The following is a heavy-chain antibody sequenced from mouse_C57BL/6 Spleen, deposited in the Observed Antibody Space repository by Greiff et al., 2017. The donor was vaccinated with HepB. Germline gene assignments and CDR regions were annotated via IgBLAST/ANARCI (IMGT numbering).Heavy chain of an antibody. CDR3: ARGHYGSSLWYFDV. CDR1: GYTFTSYW. J-gene: IGHJ1*03. CDR2: IYPSDSET. D-gene: IGHD1-1*01. Sequence: VQLQQPGAELVRPGSSVKLSCKASGYTFTSYWMDWVKQRPGQGLEWIGNIYPSDSETHYNQKFKDKATLTVDKSSSTAYMQLSSLTSEDSAVYYCARGHYGSSLWYFDVWGTGTTVTVSS. V-gene: IGHV1-61*01.